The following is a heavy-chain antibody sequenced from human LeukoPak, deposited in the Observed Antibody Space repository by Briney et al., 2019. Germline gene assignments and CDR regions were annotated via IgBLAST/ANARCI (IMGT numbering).Heavy chain of an antibody. V-gene: IGHV3-53*01. CDR3: ARAWDFVVGAFDI. CDR2: IYSGGDT. J-gene: IGHJ3*02. Sequence: GGSLRLSCGGSGFTFSSYWMHWVRQAPGKGLEWVSIIYSGGDTYYADSVRGRFTVSRDDSKNILYLEMNSLRGDDTGIYYCARAWDFVVGAFDIWGQGTVVTVSS. CDR1: GFTFSSYW. D-gene: IGHD2-15*01.